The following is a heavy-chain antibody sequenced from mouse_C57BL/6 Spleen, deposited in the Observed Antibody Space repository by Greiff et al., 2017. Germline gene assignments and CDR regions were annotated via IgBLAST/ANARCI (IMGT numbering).Heavy chain of an antibody. CDR3: TSITTVVA. CDR1: GFNIKDDY. CDR2: IDPENGDT. Sequence: EVQLKESGAELVRPGASVKLSCTASGFNIKDDYMHWVKQRPEQGLEWIGWIDPENGDTEYASKFQGKATITADTSSNTAYLQLSSLTSEDTAVYYCTSITTVVAWGQGTLVTVSA. D-gene: IGHD1-1*01. V-gene: IGHV14-4*01. J-gene: IGHJ3*01.